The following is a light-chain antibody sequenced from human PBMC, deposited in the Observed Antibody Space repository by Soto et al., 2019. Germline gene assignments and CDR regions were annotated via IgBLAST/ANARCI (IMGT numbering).Light chain of an antibody. V-gene: IGLV2-14*01. CDR2: EVS. CDR1: SSDIGGYDY. CDR3: SSYTSSSTLGV. Sequence: QSALTQPASMSGSPGQWITIPCIGTSSDIGGYDYVSWYQQHPGKAPKLIISEVSNRPSGVSARFSGSKSGNTASLTISGLQAEDQADYYCSSYTSSSTLGVFGTGTKLTVL. J-gene: IGLJ1*01.